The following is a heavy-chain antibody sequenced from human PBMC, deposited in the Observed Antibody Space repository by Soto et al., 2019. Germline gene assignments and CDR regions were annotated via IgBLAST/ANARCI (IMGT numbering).Heavy chain of an antibody. Sequence: QVQLVESGGGLVKPGGSLRLSCAASGFTFSDYYMSWIRQAPGKGLEWVSYISSSGSTIYYAASVKGRFTISRDNAKNSLYLQMNSLRADDTAVYYCARAYSSSWPSYYYYYYMDVWGKGTTVTVSS. CDR1: GFTFSDYY. D-gene: IGHD6-13*01. J-gene: IGHJ6*03. CDR2: ISSSGSTI. V-gene: IGHV3-11*01. CDR3: ARAYSSSWPSYYYYYYMDV.